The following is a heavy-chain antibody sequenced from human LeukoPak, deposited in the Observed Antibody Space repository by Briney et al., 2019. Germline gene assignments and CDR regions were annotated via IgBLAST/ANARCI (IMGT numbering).Heavy chain of an antibody. V-gene: IGHV3-11*01. J-gene: IGHJ4*02. CDR3: ATGKRQLDY. CDR1: GFTFSDYY. Sequence: KPGGSLRLSCAASGFTFSDYYMSWIRQAPGQGLEWVSYISSRASTTYYADSVKGRFTISRDNANNSTYLQMNSLRTEDTAVYYCATGKRQLDYWGQGTLVTVSS. D-gene: IGHD6-13*01. CDR2: ISSRASTT.